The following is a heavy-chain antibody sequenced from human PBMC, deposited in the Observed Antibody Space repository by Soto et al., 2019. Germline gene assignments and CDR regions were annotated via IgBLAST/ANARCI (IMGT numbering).Heavy chain of an antibody. V-gene: IGHV4-59*01. CDR2: IYYSGST. D-gene: IGHD6-6*01. CDR1: GGSISSYY. CDR3: ARTYSSSSLGDWFDP. Sequence: SETLSLTCTVSGGSISSYYWSWIRQPPGKGLEWIGYIYYSGSTNYNPSLKSRVTISVDTSKNQFSLKLSSVTAADTAVYYCARTYSSSSLGDWFDPWGQGTLVTVSS. J-gene: IGHJ5*02.